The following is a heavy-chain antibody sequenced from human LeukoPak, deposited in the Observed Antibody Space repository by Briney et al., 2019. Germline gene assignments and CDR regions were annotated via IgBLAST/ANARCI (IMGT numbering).Heavy chain of an antibody. CDR2: ISSSSSYI. V-gene: IGHV3-21*01. D-gene: IGHD6-19*01. CDR3: ASEYSSGSEGMNFDY. Sequence: PGGSLRLSCAASGFTFSSYSMNWVRQAPGKGLEWVSSISSSSSYIYYADSVKGRFTISRDNAKNSLYLQMNSLRAEDTAVYYCASEYSSGSEGMNFDYWGQGTLVTVSS. CDR1: GFTFSSYS. J-gene: IGHJ4*02.